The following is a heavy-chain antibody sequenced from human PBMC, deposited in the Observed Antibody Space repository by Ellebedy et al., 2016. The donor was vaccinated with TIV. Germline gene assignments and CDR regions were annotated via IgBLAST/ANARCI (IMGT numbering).Heavy chain of an antibody. D-gene: IGHD5-18*01. CDR1: GYTFTSYG. V-gene: IGHV1-18*04. CDR3: ARIHHYYYYHGVDV. Sequence: ASVKVSCKASGYTFTSYGISWVRQAPGQGLEWMGWISAYNGNTNYAQKLQGRVTMTTDTSTSTAYMELRSLRSEDTAVYYCARIHHYYYYHGVDVWGQGTTVTVSS. CDR2: ISAYNGNT. J-gene: IGHJ6*02.